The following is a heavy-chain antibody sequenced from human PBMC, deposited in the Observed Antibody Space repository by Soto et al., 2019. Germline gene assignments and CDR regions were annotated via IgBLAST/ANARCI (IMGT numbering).Heavy chain of an antibody. V-gene: IGHV3-7*01. CDR2: IKQDGSEK. CDR3: ARDRVLRFLEWLPYYGMDV. J-gene: IGHJ6*02. Sequence: EVQLVESGGGLVQPGGSLSLSCAASGFTFNSYWRSWVRQAPGKGLEWVANIKQDGSEKYYVDSVKGRFTISRDNAKNSLCLQMNSLRAEDTAVYYCARDRVLRFLEWLPYYGMDVWGQGTTVTVSS. CDR1: GFTFNSYW. D-gene: IGHD3-3*01.